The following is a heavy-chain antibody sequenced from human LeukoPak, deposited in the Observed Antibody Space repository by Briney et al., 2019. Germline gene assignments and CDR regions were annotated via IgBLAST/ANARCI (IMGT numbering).Heavy chain of an antibody. CDR1: GFTFSSYS. CDR3: ARAAYDILTGYYPGYFDL. J-gene: IGHJ2*01. D-gene: IGHD3-9*01. V-gene: IGHV3-21*01. CDR2: ISSSSSYI. Sequence: GGSLRLSCAASGFTFSSYSMNWVRQAPGKWLEWVSSISSSSSYIYYADSVKGRFTISRDNAKNSLYLQMNSLRAEDTAVYYCARAAYDILTGYYPGYFDLWGRGTLVTVS.